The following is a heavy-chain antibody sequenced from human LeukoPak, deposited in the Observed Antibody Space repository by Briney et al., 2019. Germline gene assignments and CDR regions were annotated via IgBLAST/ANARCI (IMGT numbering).Heavy chain of an antibody. CDR2: IYYSGST. CDR3: ARLGSPYYYGSASFDY. J-gene: IGHJ4*02. CDR1: GGSISSSSYY. V-gene: IGHV4-39*01. D-gene: IGHD3-10*01. Sequence: PSETLSLTCTVSGGSISSSSYYWGWIRQPPGKGLEWIGSIYYSGSTYYNPSLKSRVTISVDTSKNQFSLKLSSVTAADTAVYYCARLGSPYYYGSASFDYWGQGTLVTVSS.